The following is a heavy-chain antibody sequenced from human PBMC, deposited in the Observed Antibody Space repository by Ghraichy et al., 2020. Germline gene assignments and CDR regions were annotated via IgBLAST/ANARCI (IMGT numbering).Heavy chain of an antibody. CDR2: IYWNDDK. CDR3: ARRLGDLWLDP. V-gene: IGHV2-5*01. CDR1: GFSLSTSEVA. J-gene: IGHJ5*02. D-gene: IGHD3-10*01. Sequence: SGPTLVKPTQTLTLTCTFSGFSLSTSEVAVGWIRQPPGKALEWVAIIYWNDDKYYSPSLRTRLTITNDTSKNQVVLTMTNMDPVDTGTYYCARRLGDLWLDPWGQGTPVTVSS.